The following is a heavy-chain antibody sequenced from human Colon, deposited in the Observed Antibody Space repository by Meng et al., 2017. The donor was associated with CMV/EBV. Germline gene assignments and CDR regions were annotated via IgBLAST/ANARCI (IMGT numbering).Heavy chain of an antibody. CDR1: GFTFSDYY. D-gene: IGHD3-10*01. Sequence: GGSLRLSCAASGFTFSDYYMTWVRQAPGKGLEWLSYISIRDSTIYYADSVRGRFTISRDNANNSLYLQMNSLRAGDTALYYCGKNRVESWGQGTLVTVSS. CDR2: ISIRDSTI. V-gene: IGHV3-11*04. CDR3: GKNRVES. J-gene: IGHJ4*02.